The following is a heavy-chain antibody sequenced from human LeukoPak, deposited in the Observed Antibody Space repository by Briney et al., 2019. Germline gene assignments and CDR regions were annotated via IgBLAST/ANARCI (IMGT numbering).Heavy chain of an antibody. CDR3: ARSSGSLFDY. CDR1: GYSISGGYY. J-gene: IGHJ4*02. Sequence: SETLSLTCTVSGYSISGGYYWGWIRQPPGKGLEWIGSVYHSGSTYHNPSLKRRVTFSVDTSKNQFSLNLSSVTAADTAVYYCARSSGSLFDYWGQGTLVTVSS. CDR2: VYHSGST. D-gene: IGHD1-26*01. V-gene: IGHV4-38-2*02.